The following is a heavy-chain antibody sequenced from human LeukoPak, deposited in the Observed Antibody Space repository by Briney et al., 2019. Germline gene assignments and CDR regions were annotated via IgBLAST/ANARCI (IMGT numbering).Heavy chain of an antibody. V-gene: IGHV1-69*04. D-gene: IGHD2-21*01. CDR3: ARDLEAYGWFDP. J-gene: IGHJ5*02. CDR1: GGTFSSYA. CDR2: IIPIFGIA. Sequence: ASVKVSCKASGGTFSSYAISWVRQAPGRGLEWMGRIIPIFGIANYAQKFQGRVTITADKSTSTAYMELSSLRSEDTAVYYCARDLEAYGWFDPWGQGTLVTVSS.